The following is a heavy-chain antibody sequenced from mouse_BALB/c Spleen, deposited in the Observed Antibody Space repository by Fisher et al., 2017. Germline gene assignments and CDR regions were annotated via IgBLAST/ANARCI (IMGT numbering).Heavy chain of an antibody. CDR3: ARKSSDWYFDV. D-gene: IGHD1-1*01. J-gene: IGHJ1*01. V-gene: IGHV1-43*01. Sequence: KFKGKAILTVDKSSSTAYMQLSSPTSEDSAVYYCARKSSDWYFDVWGAGTTVTVSS.